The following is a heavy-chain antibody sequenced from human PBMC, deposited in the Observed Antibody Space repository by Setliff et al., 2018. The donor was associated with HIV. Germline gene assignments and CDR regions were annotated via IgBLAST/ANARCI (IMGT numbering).Heavy chain of an antibody. CDR2: ISSSSSPI. J-gene: IGHJ4*02. D-gene: IGHD3-22*01. CDR1: KFTFSDYH. CDR3: ARLDFFDSSTYPPYDS. V-gene: IGHV3-48*04. Sequence: GGSLRLSCAASKFTFSDYHMNWVRQAPGKGLEWISFISSSSSPIYYADSVKGRFTISRDNAKNSLFLQMNSLRAEDTAMYYCARLDFFDSSTYPPYDSWGQGTLVTVSS.